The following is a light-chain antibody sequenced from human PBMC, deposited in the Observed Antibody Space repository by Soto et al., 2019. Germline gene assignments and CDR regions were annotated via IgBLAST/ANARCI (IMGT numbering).Light chain of an antibody. J-gene: IGLJ1*01. CDR3: QAWDSTTGV. V-gene: IGLV3-1*01. CDR2: QDT. CDR1: KLGNKY. Sequence: SYELTRPPSVSVSPGQTASIACSGDKLGNKYVCWYQQKPGQSPVLVIYQDTKRPSGIPERFSGSNSGNTATLTISATQAMDEADYYCQAWDSTTGVFGTGTKVTVL.